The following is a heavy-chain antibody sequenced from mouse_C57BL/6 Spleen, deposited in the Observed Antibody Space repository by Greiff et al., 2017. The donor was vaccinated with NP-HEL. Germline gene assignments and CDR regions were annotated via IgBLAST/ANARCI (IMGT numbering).Heavy chain of an antibody. CDR2: INPGSSTI. CDR3: ARPGGTVFFDY. V-gene: IGHV4-2*01. J-gene: IGHJ2*01. D-gene: IGHD4-1*01. Sequence: EVQLQESGGGLVQPGGSLKLSCAASGFDFSKDWMSWVRQATGQGLEWIGEINPGSSTINYTPSLQDKFIITRDNSKNTLYLQMSRVRSEDTALYYCARPGGTVFFDYWGQGTTLTVSS. CDR1: GFDFSKDW.